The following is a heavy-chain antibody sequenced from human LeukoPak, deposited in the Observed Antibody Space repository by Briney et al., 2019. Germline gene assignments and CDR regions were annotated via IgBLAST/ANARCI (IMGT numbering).Heavy chain of an antibody. D-gene: IGHD6-6*01. Sequence: GGSLRLSCAASGFTFTSYAMSWVRQAPGKGLEWVSAISGSGGSTYYEASVKGRFTISRDNSKTPLYLQMNSLRAEDTDVYYCARSRAARPARSRYYFDYWGQGTLVTVSS. CDR1: GFTFTSYA. CDR2: ISGSGGST. J-gene: IGHJ4*02. V-gene: IGHV3-23*01. CDR3: ARSRAARPARSRYYFDY.